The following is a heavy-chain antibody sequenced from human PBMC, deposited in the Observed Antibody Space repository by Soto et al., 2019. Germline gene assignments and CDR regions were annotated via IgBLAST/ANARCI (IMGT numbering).Heavy chain of an antibody. CDR2: IFNGGSS. CDR1: GGSISSYY. CDR3: ARARGSNWPFDY. Sequence: SETLSLTCTVSGGSISSYYWSWIRQPPGKGLEWIGYIFNGGSSNYNPSLKSRVTISVDTSNNQFSLRLSSVTAADTAMYFCARARGSNWPFDYWGQGTLVTVSS. V-gene: IGHV4-59*01. D-gene: IGHD6-13*01. J-gene: IGHJ4*02.